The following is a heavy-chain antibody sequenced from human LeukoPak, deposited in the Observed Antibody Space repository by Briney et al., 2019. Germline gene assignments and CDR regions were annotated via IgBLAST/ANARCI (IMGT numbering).Heavy chain of an antibody. CDR1: GYTFTNYG. Sequence: ASVKVSCKASGYTFTNYGISWLRQAPGQGLEWMGWISAYNGNTNYAQKLQGRVTITTDTSTSTAYMDLKSLRSDDTAVYYCARDRLSGGGDYWGQGTLVTVSS. CDR3: ARDRLSGGGDY. J-gene: IGHJ4*02. CDR2: ISAYNGNT. D-gene: IGHD3-3*01. V-gene: IGHV1-18*01.